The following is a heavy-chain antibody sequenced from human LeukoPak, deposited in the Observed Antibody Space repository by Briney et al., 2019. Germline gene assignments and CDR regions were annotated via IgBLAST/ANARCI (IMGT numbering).Heavy chain of an antibody. J-gene: IGHJ4*02. CDR2: ISGSGGST. CDR1: GFTFSSFG. D-gene: IGHD6-6*01. Sequence: PGGSLRLSCAASGFTFSSFGMNWVRQAPGKGLEWVSAISGSGGSTYYADSVKGRFTISRDNSKNTLYLQMNSLRAEDTAVYYCAKRSGSSSYYFDYWGQGTLVTVSS. CDR3: AKRSGSSSYYFDY. V-gene: IGHV3-23*01.